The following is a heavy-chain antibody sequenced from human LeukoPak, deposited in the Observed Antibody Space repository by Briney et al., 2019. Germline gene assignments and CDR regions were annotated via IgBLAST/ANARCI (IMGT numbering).Heavy chain of an antibody. Sequence: SETLSLTCAVYGGSFSGYYWSWIRQPPGKGLEWIGYISHGGTTSYNPSLQSRVTISVDTSKNQFSLKVSSVNAADTAVYYCARRVTSSGWYRDDTWGQGTLVTVSS. J-gene: IGHJ5*02. V-gene: IGHV4-59*08. CDR3: ARRVTSSGWYRDDT. CDR1: GGSFSGYY. CDR2: ISHGGTT. D-gene: IGHD6-19*01.